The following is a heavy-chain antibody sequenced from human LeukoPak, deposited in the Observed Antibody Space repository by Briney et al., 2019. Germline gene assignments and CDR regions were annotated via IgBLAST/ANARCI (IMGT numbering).Heavy chain of an antibody. V-gene: IGHV1-69*04. D-gene: IGHD3-10*01. J-gene: IGHJ4*02. CDR1: GGTFSSYA. CDR2: IIPILGIA. CDR3: ARAYGQNADY. Sequence: GASVRVSCKASGGTFSSYAISWVRQAPGQGLEWMGRIIPILGIANYAQKFQGRVTITADKSTSTAYMELSSLRSEDTAVYYCARAYGQNADYWGQGTLVTVSS.